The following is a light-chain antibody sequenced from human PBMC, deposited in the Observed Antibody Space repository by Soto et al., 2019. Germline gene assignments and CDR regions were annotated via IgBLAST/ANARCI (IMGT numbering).Light chain of an antibody. CDR3: HKFNITPFSSWT. CDR1: QSVSSN. J-gene: IGKJ1*01. CDR2: GAS. V-gene: IGKV3-15*01. Sequence: EIVMTQSPATLSVSPGERATLSCRASQSVSSNLAWYQQKPGQAPRLLIYGASTRATVIPARFSGIGSGTEFTLTIRILPSEDVTFYYSHKFNITPFSSWTFCPGTKVEIK.